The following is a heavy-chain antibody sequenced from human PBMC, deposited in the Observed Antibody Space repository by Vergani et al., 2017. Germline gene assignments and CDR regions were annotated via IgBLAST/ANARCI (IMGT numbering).Heavy chain of an antibody. J-gene: IGHJ4*02. CDR2: IYYSGST. CDR3: ARVSAIAAAGLDY. V-gene: IGHV4-61*01. Sequence: QLQLQESGPGLVKPSETLSLTCTVSGGSISSSSYYWSWIRQPPGKGLEWIGYIYYSGSTNYNPSLKSRVTISVDTSKNQFSLKLSSVTAADTAVYYCARVSAIAAAGLDYWGQGTLVTVSS. CDR1: GGSISSSSYY. D-gene: IGHD6-13*01.